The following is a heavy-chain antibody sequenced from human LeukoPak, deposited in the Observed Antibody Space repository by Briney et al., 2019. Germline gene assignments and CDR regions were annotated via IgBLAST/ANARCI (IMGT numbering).Heavy chain of an antibody. CDR2: ISANGGRT. Sequence: GGSLRLSCAASGLTFSGYVMSWARQAPGKGLEWVAAISANGGRTYYTESVKGHFTISRDNSKNTLYLQMNSLRAEDTAVYYCAKDRAYCGGDCYPGSDFDYWGQGTLVTVSS. CDR3: AKDRAYCGGDCYPGSDFDY. D-gene: IGHD2-21*02. CDR1: GLTFSGYV. J-gene: IGHJ4*02. V-gene: IGHV3-23*01.